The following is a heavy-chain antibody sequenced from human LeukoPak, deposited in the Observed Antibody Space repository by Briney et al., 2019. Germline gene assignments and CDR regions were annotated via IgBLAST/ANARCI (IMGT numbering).Heavy chain of an antibody. V-gene: IGHV3-23*01. CDR1: GFTFSSYA. CDR3: ARGHYGLDC. Sequence: GGSLRLSCAASGFTFSSYAMSWVRQAPGKGLEWVSAISGSGGSTYYADSVKGRFTLSRDNAKNSLYLQMNSLRAEDTAVYYCARGHYGLDCWGQGTLVIVSS. J-gene: IGHJ4*02. CDR2: ISGSGGST. D-gene: IGHD4-17*01.